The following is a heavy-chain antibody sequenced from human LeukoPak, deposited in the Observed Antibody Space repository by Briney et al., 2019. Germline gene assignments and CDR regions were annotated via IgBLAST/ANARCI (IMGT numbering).Heavy chain of an antibody. CDR2: MNPNSGNT. D-gene: IGHD3-16*02. V-gene: IGHV1-8*01. CDR1: GYTFTSYD. CDR3: ARGRVGDYVWGSYRYSWFGP. J-gene: IGHJ5*02. Sequence: ASVKVSCKASGYTFTSYDINWVRQATGQGLEWMGWMNPNSGNTGYAQKFQGRVTMTRNTSISTAYMELSSLRSEDTAVYYCARGRVGDYVWGSYRYSWFGPWGQGTLVTVSS.